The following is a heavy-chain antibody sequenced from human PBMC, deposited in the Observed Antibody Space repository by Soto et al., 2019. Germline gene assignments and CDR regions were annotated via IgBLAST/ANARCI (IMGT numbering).Heavy chain of an antibody. CDR3: XXXXXXXXXXXXD. J-gene: IGHJ4*02. CDR2: INSDGSST. V-gene: IGHV3-74*01. CDR1: GLTFSNYW. Sequence: EVQLVESGGGLVQPGGSLRLSCAVSGLTFSNYWMNWVRQAPGKGLVWVSRINSDGSSTDYADSVKGRFTISRDNARNTLYLEMHSLRXXXXXXXXXXXXXXXXXXXXXDXGQGTLVTVSS.